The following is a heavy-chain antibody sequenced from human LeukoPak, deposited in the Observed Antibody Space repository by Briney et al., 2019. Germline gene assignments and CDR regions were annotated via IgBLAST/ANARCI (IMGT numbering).Heavy chain of an antibody. CDR1: GFTFSSYG. D-gene: IGHD3-9*01. CDR2: IWYDGSNK. J-gene: IGHJ6*02. Sequence: GGSLRLSCAASGFTFSSYGMHWVRQAPGKGLEWVAVIWYDGSNKYYADSVKGRFTISRDNAKNSLYLQMNSLRAEDTALYYCAVSPTNYDILTGHYYYYGMDVWGQGTTVTVSS. V-gene: IGHV3-33*03. CDR3: AVSPTNYDILTGHYYYYGMDV.